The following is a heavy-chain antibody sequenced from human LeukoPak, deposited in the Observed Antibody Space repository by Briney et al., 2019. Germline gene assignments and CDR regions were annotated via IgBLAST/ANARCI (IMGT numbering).Heavy chain of an antibody. CDR3: AHSLVDTAMGPFDY. J-gene: IGHJ4*02. CDR2: ISYDGSNK. D-gene: IGHD5-18*01. Sequence: PGRSLRLSCAASGFTFSSYGMHWVRQAPGKGLEWVAVISYDGSNKYYADSVKGRFTISRDNSKNTLYLQMNSLRAEDTAVYYCAHSLVDTAMGPFDYWGQGTLVTVSS. CDR1: GFTFSSYG. V-gene: IGHV3-30*03.